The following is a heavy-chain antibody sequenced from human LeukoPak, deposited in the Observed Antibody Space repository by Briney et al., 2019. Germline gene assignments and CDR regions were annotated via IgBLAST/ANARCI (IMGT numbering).Heavy chain of an antibody. CDR1: GVSISSSNSY. CDR2: IYYSGNT. CDR3: ARAARGPRYYYYYYMDV. D-gene: IGHD3-10*01. V-gene: IGHV4-39*07. Sequence: SETLSLTCTVSGVSISSSNSYWGWIRQPPGKGLEWIGSIYYSGNTYYNASLKSRVTISVDTSKNQFSLKLSSVTAADTAVYYCARAARGPRYYYYYYMDVWGKGTTVTVSS. J-gene: IGHJ6*03.